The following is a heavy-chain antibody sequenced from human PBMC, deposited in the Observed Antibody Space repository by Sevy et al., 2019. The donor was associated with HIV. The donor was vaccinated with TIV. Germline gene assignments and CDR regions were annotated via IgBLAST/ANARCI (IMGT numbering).Heavy chain of an antibody. V-gene: IGHV3-33*01. Sequence: GGSLRLSCAASGFTFTTYAMHRVRQAPGKGLGWVAVIWYDGSHKYYADSMKGRFTISRDTSKNTVYLQMNSLRAEDTAVYYCARDLGSAARTLRYWGQGTLVTVSS. CDR1: GFTFTTYA. D-gene: IGHD2-2*01. CDR2: IWYDGSHK. J-gene: IGHJ4*02. CDR3: ARDLGSAARTLRY.